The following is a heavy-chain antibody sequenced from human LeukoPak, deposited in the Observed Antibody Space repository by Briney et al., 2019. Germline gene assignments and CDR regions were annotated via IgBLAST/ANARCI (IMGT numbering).Heavy chain of an antibody. CDR1: GGSVSDYY. D-gene: IGHD3-22*01. J-gene: IGHJ5*02. CDR2: IYHTGST. Sequence: SETLSLTCTISGGSVSDYYWSWIRQSPGKGLEWIGYIYHTGSTSYSPSLKSRVTISADTSQNQFSLKLSSVTAADTAVYYCARDLDYYDSSGSPWGWFDPWGQGTLVTVSS. V-gene: IGHV4-59*02. CDR3: ARDLDYYDSSGSPWGWFDP.